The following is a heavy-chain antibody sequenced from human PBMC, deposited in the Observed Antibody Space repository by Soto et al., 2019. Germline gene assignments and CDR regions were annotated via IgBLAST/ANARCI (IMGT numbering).Heavy chain of an antibody. CDR1: WNSVSSNSDA. V-gene: IGHV6-1*01. Sequence: PSRTLSLTYAISWNSVSSNSDAWNWIRQSPSRGLESLARTYYRSKWYNDYAVSVRSRITIYSDTSKNQFSLQLNSVTPEDRAVYYFARDRTDSSSFYIGNYYYYGMDVWGQGTTVTVSS. CDR2: TYYRSKWYN. D-gene: IGHD6-13*01. CDR3: ARDRTDSSSFYIGNYYYYGMDV. J-gene: IGHJ6*02.